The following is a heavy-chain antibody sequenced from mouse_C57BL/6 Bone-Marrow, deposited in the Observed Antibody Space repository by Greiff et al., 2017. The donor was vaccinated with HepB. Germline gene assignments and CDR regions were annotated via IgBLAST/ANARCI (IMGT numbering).Heavy chain of an antibody. D-gene: IGHD2-5*01. CDR2: IDPSDSYN. V-gene: IGHV1-50*01. Sequence: QVQLQQPGAELVKPGASVKLSCKASGYTFTSYWMQWVKQRPGQGLEWIGEIDPSDSYNNYNQKFKGKATLTVDTSSSTAYMQLSSLTSEDSAVYYCARWDSNWTYYAMDYWGQGTSVTVSS. CDR1: GYTFTSYW. J-gene: IGHJ4*01. CDR3: ARWDSNWTYYAMDY.